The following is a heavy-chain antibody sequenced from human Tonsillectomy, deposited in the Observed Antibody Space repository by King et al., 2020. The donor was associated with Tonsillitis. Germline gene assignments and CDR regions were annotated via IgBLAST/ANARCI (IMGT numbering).Heavy chain of an antibody. V-gene: IGHV1-46*01. CDR3: ARLKTEGYCSRGSCFDAFDI. CDR2: INPSAGGT. D-gene: IGHD2-15*01. CDR1: GYSFTSYY. Sequence: QLVQSGAEVKKPGASVKVSCKASGYSFTSYYMHWVRQAPGQGLEWMGVINPSAGGTSYSQKFQGRRTMTRDTSTSTMYMEMSSLGSEDTAVYYCARLKTEGYCSRGSCFDAFDIWGQGTMVTVSS. J-gene: IGHJ3*02.